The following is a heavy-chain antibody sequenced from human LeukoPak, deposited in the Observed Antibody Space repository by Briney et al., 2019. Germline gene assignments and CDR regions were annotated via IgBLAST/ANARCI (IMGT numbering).Heavy chain of an antibody. CDR2: IYYSGST. CDR3: ARHYYDFWSGYLDWFDP. V-gene: IGHV4-39*01. CDR1: GGSISSSCYY. Sequence: SETLSLTCTVSGGSISSSCYYWGWIRQPPGKGLEWIGSIYYSGSTYYNPSLKSRVTISVDTSKNQFPLKLSSVTAADTAVYYCARHYYDFWSGYLDWFDPWGQGTLVTVSS. J-gene: IGHJ5*02. D-gene: IGHD3-3*01.